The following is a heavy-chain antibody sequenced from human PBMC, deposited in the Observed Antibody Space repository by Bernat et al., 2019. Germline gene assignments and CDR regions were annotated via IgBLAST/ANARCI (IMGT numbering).Heavy chain of an antibody. CDR1: APVGVG. CDR3: AHSLPYNWNAMDV. D-gene: IGHD1-20*01. Sequence: QITLKESGPALLKPTQTLTLTCSFSAPVGVGVGWILHPPGQALEWLALIYWNDDIRYSPSLKSRLTISKDTSKSQVVLVMTYMDPVDTATYYCAHSLPYNWNAMDVWGQGATVIVSS. J-gene: IGHJ6*02. V-gene: IGHV2-5*01. CDR2: IYWNDDI.